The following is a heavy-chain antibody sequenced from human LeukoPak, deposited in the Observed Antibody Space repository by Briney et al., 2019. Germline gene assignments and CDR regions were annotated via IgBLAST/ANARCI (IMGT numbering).Heavy chain of an antibody. CDR1: GFTFSNYW. CDR3: AREGKYASGSYDY. Sequence: QSGGSLRLSCAASGFTFSNYWMHWVRQAPGKGLVWVSRINSDGSEIVYPDSVKGRFTISRDNARNTLALQMNSLRAEDSAVYFCAREGKYASGSYDYWGQGTLVTVSS. V-gene: IGHV3-74*01. J-gene: IGHJ4*02. CDR2: INSDGSEI. D-gene: IGHD3-10*01.